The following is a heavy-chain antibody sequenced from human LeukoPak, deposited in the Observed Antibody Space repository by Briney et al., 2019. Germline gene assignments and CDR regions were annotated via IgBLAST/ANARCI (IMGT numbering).Heavy chain of an antibody. V-gene: IGHV4-59*01. CDR1: GGSISSYY. CDR2: IYYSGST. D-gene: IGHD5-12*01. CDR3: ARARGYSGYEDFDY. Sequence: SETLSLTCTVSGGSISSYYWSWIRQPPGKGLEWIGYIYYSGSTNYNPSLKSRVTISVDTSKNQFSLKLSSVTAADTVVYYCARARGYSGYEDFDYWGQGTLVTVSS. J-gene: IGHJ4*02.